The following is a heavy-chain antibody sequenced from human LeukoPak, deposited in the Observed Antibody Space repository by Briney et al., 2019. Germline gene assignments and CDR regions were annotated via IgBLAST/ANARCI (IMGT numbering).Heavy chain of an antibody. V-gene: IGHV3-30*03. CDR1: GFTFSGHA. J-gene: IGHJ4*02. CDR3: LPELGAKNYFDY. D-gene: IGHD1-14*01. CDR2: ISHDGSYQ. Sequence: GGSLRLSCAASGFTFSGHAMHWVRQAPGKGLELLAYISHDGSYQYHVDSVKGRFTVSRDNSKNTLYLQMNSLSAEDSAVYYCLPELGAKNYFDYRGQGTLVTVSS.